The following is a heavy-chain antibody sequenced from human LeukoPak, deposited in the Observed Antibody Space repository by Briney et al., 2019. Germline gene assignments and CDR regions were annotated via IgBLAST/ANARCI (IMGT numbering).Heavy chain of an antibody. J-gene: IGHJ4*02. D-gene: IGHD3-22*01. Sequence: ASVKVSCKASGYTFTNYYMHWVRQAPGQGLEWMGIINPSGGSTSYAQKFQGRVTMTRDTSTSTVYMELSSLRSEDTAVYYCARATTYYYDSSGYYHFDYWGQGTLVTVSS. CDR1: GYTFTNYY. CDR3: ARATTYYYDSSGYYHFDY. CDR2: INPSGGST. V-gene: IGHV1-46*01.